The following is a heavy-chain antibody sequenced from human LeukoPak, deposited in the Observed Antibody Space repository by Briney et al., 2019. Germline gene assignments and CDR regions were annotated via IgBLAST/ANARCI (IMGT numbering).Heavy chain of an antibody. CDR1: GFTLRTYW. V-gene: IGHV3-7*01. Sequence: PGGSLRLSCGASGFTLRTYWMSWVRQAPGKGLEWVAKINKDGSEKYYVDSVRGRFTISKDNAKNSLFLQMNSLRAEDTAVYYCARDLTYYFDSSGYYYPGDYFDHWGQGTLVTVSS. CDR2: INKDGSEK. CDR3: ARDLTYYFDSSGYYYPGDYFDH. J-gene: IGHJ4*02. D-gene: IGHD3-22*01.